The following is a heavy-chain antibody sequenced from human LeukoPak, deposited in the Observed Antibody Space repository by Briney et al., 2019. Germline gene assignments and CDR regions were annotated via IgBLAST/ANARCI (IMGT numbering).Heavy chain of an antibody. V-gene: IGHV4-34*01. CDR2: INHSGST. CDR1: GGSFSGYY. Sequence: SETLSLTCAVYGGSFSGYYWSWLRQPPGKGLERIGEINHSGSTNYDPSLKSRVTMSVDTSKNQFSLKLSSVTAADTAVYYCARGLATVTTSWGQGTLVTVSS. J-gene: IGHJ4*02. D-gene: IGHD4-17*01. CDR3: ARGLATVTTS.